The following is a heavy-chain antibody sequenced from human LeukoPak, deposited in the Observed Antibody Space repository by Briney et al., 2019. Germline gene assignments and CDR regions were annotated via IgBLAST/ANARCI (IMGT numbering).Heavy chain of an antibody. D-gene: IGHD5-12*01. CDR2: ISADNHNT. J-gene: IGHJ4*02. V-gene: IGHV1-18*04. Sequence: ASVKVSCKASGYIFANYGFSWVRQAPGQGLEWMGWISADNHNTKCAQKFQDRVTMTDDRSTSTVCMELRSLRSDDTAVYYCARDRRGYSAYDGEGFDYWGQGTLVTVSS. CDR3: ARDRRGYSAYDGEGFDY. CDR1: GYIFANYG.